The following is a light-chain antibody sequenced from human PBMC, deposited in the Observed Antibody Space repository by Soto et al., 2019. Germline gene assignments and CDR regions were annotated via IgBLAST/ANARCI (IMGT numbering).Light chain of an antibody. CDR1: SSDIGGYNY. J-gene: IGLJ3*02. CDR2: EVT. V-gene: IGLV2-8*01. Sequence: QSALTQPPSASGSPGQSVTISCTGGSSDIGGYNYVSWYQQRPGKVPRLIIYEVTKRPSGVPDRFSGSKSGNTASLTVSGLQADDEADYYCSAYTARSTLVFGGGTKVTVL. CDR3: SAYTARSTLV.